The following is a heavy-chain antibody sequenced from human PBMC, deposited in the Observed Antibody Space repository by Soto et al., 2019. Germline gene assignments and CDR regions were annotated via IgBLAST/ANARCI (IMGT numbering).Heavy chain of an antibody. Sequence: SVKVSCKASGGTFSSYAIGWVRQAPGQGLEWMGGIIPIFGTANYAQKFQGRVTITADESTSTAYMELSSLRSEDTAVYYCARDLGYCSSTSCFPPYYYYYGMDVWGQGTTVTVSS. V-gene: IGHV1-69*13. D-gene: IGHD2-2*01. CDR3: ARDLGYCSSTSCFPPYYYYYGMDV. J-gene: IGHJ6*02. CDR1: GGTFSSYA. CDR2: IIPIFGTA.